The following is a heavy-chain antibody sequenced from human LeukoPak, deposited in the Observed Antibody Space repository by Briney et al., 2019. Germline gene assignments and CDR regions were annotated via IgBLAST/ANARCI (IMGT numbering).Heavy chain of an antibody. Sequence: SVKVSCKASGGTFSSYAISWVRQAPGQGLEWMGGIIPIFGTANYAQKFQGRVTITADESTSTAYMELSSLRSEDTAVYYCATPLDIQEGYFDYWGQGSLVTVSS. V-gene: IGHV1-69*13. D-gene: IGHD2-15*01. CDR2: IIPIFGTA. CDR3: ATPLDIQEGYFDY. J-gene: IGHJ4*02. CDR1: GGTFSSYA.